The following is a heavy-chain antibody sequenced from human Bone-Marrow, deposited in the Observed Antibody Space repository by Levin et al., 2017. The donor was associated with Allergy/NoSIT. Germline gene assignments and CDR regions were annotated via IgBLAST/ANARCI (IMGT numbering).Heavy chain of an antibody. J-gene: IGHJ5*01. CDR2: MYHSGT. V-gene: IGHV4-59*03. CDR1: GVSMSTYY. CDR3: VTTVCITAVGTSGWFDS. D-gene: IGHD4-11*01. Sequence: ESLKISCTVSGVSMSTYYWSWIRQSPGTGLEWIGYMYHSGTKYNPSLASRVTMSLDTSRKQFSLKLNSVTSADTALYHCVTTVCITAVGTSGWFDSWGQGTLVTVSS.